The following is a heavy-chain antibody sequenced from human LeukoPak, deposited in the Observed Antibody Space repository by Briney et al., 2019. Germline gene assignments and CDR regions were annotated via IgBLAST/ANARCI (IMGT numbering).Heavy chain of an antibody. Sequence: GGSLRLSCAASGFTFDDYAMHWVRQVPGKGLEWVSFISWDGGSTYYADSVKGRFTISRDNSKNSLYLQMNSLRAEDTALYYCARHQYSSSWYGAFDIWGQGTMVTVSS. CDR2: ISWDGGST. D-gene: IGHD6-13*01. CDR1: GFTFDDYA. CDR3: ARHQYSSSWYGAFDI. J-gene: IGHJ3*02. V-gene: IGHV3-43D*03.